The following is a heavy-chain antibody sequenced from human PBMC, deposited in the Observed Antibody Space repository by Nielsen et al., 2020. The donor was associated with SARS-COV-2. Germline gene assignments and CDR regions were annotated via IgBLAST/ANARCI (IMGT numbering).Heavy chain of an antibody. CDR2: ISGSGGST. J-gene: IGHJ6*02. V-gene: IGHV3-23*01. CDR3: AKDITAVRRYGMDV. Sequence: GESQKISCAASGFTFSSYAMSWVRQAPGKGLEWVSAISGSGGSTYYADSVKGRFTISRDNAKNSLYLQMNSLRAEDTALYYCAKDITAVRRYGMDVWGQGTTVTVSS. D-gene: IGHD6-13*01. CDR1: GFTFSSYA.